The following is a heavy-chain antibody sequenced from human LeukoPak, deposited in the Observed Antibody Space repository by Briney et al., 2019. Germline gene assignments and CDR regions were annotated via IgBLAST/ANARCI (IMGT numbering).Heavy chain of an antibody. Sequence: GGSLRLSCAASGFTFRTYGMHWVRQAPGKGLEWVAVIWYDGNNKYYAESVKGRFTIPRDNSKNTLYLQMNSLRAEDTAVYYCAKVSGSYSGAYYYYMDVWGKGTTVTVSS. J-gene: IGHJ6*03. CDR1: GFTFRTYG. D-gene: IGHD1-26*01. CDR2: IWYDGNNK. V-gene: IGHV3-33*06. CDR3: AKVSGSYSGAYYYYMDV.